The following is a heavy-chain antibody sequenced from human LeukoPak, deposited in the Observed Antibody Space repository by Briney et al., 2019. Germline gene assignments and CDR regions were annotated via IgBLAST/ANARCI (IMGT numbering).Heavy chain of an antibody. V-gene: IGHV3-7*04. D-gene: IGHD5-24*01. J-gene: IGHJ4*02. CDR1: KFTFSTYW. CDR3: ARGRWSFDY. CDR2: IKQDGSEK. Sequence: GGSLRLSCAASKFTFSTYWMSWVRQAPGKGLEWVANIKQDGSEKYYVDSVKGRFTISRDNAKNSLYLQMNSLRAEDTAVYYCARGRWSFDYWGQGTLVTVSS.